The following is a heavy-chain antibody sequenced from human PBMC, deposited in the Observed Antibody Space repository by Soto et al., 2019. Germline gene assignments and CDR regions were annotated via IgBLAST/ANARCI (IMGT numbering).Heavy chain of an antibody. CDR3: AQSWGYNAALDY. CDR2: ISYDGSNK. Sequence: QVQLVECGGGVVQPGRSLRLSCAASGFTFSSYGMHWVRQAPGKGLEWVAVISYDGSNKYYADSVKGRFTISRDNSKNTLYLQMNSLRAEDTAVYYCAQSWGYNAALDYWGQGTLVTVSS. V-gene: IGHV3-30*03. D-gene: IGHD3-10*01. J-gene: IGHJ4*02. CDR1: GFTFSSYG.